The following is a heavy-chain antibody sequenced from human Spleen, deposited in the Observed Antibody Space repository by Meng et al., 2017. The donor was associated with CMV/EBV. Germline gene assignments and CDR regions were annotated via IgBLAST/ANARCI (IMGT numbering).Heavy chain of an antibody. J-gene: IGHJ1*01. Sequence: MNWVRQAPGKGLEWVSVIYSGGSTYYADSMKGRFTISRDNSKNTLYLQMNSLRAEDTAVYYCVRDGEYIYGAEYFYHWGQGTLVTVSS. CDR3: VRDGEYIYGAEYFYH. D-gene: IGHD5-18*01. CDR2: IYSGGST. V-gene: IGHV3-53*05.